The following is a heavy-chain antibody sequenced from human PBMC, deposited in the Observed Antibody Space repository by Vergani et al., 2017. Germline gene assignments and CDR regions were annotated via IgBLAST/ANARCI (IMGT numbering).Heavy chain of an antibody. J-gene: IGHJ6*03. CDR1: GGPISSFY. CDR3: ARGALIAVAGTPYYYYYYMDV. V-gene: IGHV4-59*01. Sequence: QVQLQELGPGLAKPSETLSFTCTVSGGPISSFYWSWIPQPPGKGLEWIGYIYYSGSTNYNPTLKSRVTTSVDTSKNQFSLKLSSVTAAGTAVYFCARGALIAVAGTPYYYYYYMDVWGKGTTVTVSS. D-gene: IGHD6-19*01. CDR2: IYYSGST.